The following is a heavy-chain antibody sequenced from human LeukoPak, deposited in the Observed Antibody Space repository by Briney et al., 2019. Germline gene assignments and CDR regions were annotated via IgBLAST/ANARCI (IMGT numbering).Heavy chain of an antibody. J-gene: IGHJ6*02. Sequence: PSQTLSLTCTVSGGSISSGGYYWSWIRQHPGKGLEWIGYIYYSGSTYYNPSLKSRVIISVDTSKNQFSLKLSSVTAADTAVYYCAREAPVVPAAMWYGMDVWGQGTTVTVSS. V-gene: IGHV4-31*03. CDR1: GGSISSGGYY. CDR3: AREAPVVPAAMWYGMDV. D-gene: IGHD2-2*01. CDR2: IYYSGST.